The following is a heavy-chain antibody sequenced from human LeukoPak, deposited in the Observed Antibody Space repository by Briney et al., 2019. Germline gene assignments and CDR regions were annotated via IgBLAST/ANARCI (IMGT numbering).Heavy chain of an antibody. CDR3: ARVRGYSYGFDY. D-gene: IGHD5-18*01. J-gene: IGHJ4*02. CDR2: ISAYNGNT. Sequence: ASVKVSCKASGYTFTSYGISWVRQAPGQGLEWMGWISAYNGNTDYAQKFQGRITMTTDTSTSRADMELRSLRSDDTAFYYCARVRGYSYGFDYWGQGTLVTVSS. V-gene: IGHV1-18*01. CDR1: GYTFTSYG.